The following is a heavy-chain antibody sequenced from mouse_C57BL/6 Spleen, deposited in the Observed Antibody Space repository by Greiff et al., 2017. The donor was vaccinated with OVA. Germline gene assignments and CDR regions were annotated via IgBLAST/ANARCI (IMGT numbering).Heavy chain of an antibody. V-gene: IGHV5-9*01. CDR3: ARQDYGSSLLGYFDV. J-gene: IGHJ1*03. CDR2: ISGGGGNT. D-gene: IGHD1-1*01. Sequence: DVKLVESGGGLVKPGGSLKLSCAASGFTFSSYTMSWVRQTPEKRLEWVATISGGGGNTYYPDSVKGRFTISRDNAKNTLYLQMSSLRSEDTALYYCARQDYGSSLLGYFDVWGTGTTVTVSS. CDR1: GFTFSSYT.